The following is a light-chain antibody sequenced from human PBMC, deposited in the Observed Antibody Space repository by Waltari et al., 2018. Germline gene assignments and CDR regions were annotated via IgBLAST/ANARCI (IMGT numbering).Light chain of an antibody. V-gene: IGLV1-44*01. J-gene: IGLJ1*01. Sequence: QSVLTQPPSVSGPPGQRITITCSGSTSNIGTNIVTWSQHLPGTAPTLLIFNNYQRASGVPDRCSASRSGTSASLAISGLQSEDEADYYCASWDDSLDAFVFGTGTKVTVL. CDR2: NNY. CDR1: TSNIGTNI. CDR3: ASWDDSLDAFV.